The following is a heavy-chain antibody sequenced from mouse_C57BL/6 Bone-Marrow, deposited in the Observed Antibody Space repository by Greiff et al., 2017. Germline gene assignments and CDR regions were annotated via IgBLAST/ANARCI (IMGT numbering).Heavy chain of an antibody. CDR3: ARHGDYYSNYWFFAY. Sequence: QVQLQQSGAELVKPGASVKLSCKASGYTFTEYTILWVKQRSGQGLEWIGWFYPGSGSIKYNEKFKDKVTLTADKSASTVYMELSRLTSEDSAVYVCARHGDYYSNYWFFAYWGRGTLVTVSA. J-gene: IGHJ3*01. CDR1: GYTFTEYT. D-gene: IGHD2-5*01. V-gene: IGHV1-62-2*01. CDR2: FYPGSGSI.